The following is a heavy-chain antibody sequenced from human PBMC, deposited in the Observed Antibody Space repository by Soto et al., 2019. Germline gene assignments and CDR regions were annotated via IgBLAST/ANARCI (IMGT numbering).Heavy chain of an antibody. Sequence: SETLSLTCAVSGGSISSGGYSWSWIRQPPGKGMEWIGYIYHSGSTYYNPSLKSRVTISVDTSKNQFSLKLSSVTAADTAVYYCARFAGYCISTSCYEWFDPWGQGTLVTVSS. CDR1: GGSISSGGYS. J-gene: IGHJ5*02. D-gene: IGHD2-2*01. CDR3: ARFAGYCISTSCYEWFDP. V-gene: IGHV4-30-2*02. CDR2: IYHSGST.